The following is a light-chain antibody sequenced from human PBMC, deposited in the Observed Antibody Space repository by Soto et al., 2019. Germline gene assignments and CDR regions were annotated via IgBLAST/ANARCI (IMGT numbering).Light chain of an antibody. CDR1: SSNIGANYD. Sequence: QSVLTQPPSVSGAPGQRITISCTGTSSNIGANYDVHWYQQLPGTAPKLLIYGDTNRPSGVPDRFSGSKSGTSASLAITWLQAEDEADYYCQSYDSALSVYVVFGGGTKVTVL. J-gene: IGLJ2*01. CDR2: GDT. V-gene: IGLV1-40*01. CDR3: QSYDSALSVYVV.